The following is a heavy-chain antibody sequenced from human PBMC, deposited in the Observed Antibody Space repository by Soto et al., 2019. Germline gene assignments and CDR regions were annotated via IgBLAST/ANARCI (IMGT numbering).Heavy chain of an antibody. Sequence: ASVKVSCKASGYTFTGYYMHWVRQAPGQGLEWMGWINPNSGGTNYAQKFQGWVTMTRDTSISTAYMELSRLRSDDTAVYYCARSYPRYCSGGSCYYQTDYFDYWGQGTLVTVS. CDR1: GYTFTGYY. D-gene: IGHD2-15*01. V-gene: IGHV1-2*04. J-gene: IGHJ4*02. CDR3: ARSYPRYCSGGSCYYQTDYFDY. CDR2: INPNSGGT.